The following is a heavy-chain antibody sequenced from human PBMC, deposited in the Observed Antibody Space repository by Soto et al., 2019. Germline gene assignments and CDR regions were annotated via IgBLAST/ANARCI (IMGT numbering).Heavy chain of an antibody. CDR3: ARQGYYYYYYMDV. CDR1: GGSISSSSYY. J-gene: IGHJ6*03. CDR2: IYYSGST. V-gene: IGHV4-39*01. Sequence: QLQLQESGPGLVKPSETLSLTCTVSGGSISSSSYYWGWIRQPPGKGLEWIGSIYYSGSTYYNPSLKSRVTISVDTSKNQFSLKLSSVTAADTAVYYCARQGYYYYYYMDVWGKGTTVTVSS.